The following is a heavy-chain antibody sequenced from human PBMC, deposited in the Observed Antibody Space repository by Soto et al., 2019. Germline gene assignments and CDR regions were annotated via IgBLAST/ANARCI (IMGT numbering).Heavy chain of an antibody. CDR3: ARGKILEWLFPAYYYYYGMDV. V-gene: IGHV4-59*01. CDR2: IYYSGST. CDR1: GGSISSYY. Sequence: SETLSLTCTVSGGSISSYYWSWIRQPPGKGLEWIGYIYYSGSTNYNPSLKSRVTISVDTSKSQFSLKLSSVTAADTAVYYCARGKILEWLFPAYYYYYGMDVWGQGTTVTVSS. J-gene: IGHJ6*02. D-gene: IGHD3-3*01.